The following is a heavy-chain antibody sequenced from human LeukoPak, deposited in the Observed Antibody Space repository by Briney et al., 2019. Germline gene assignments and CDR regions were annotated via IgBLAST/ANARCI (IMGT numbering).Heavy chain of an antibody. Sequence: SQTLSLTCTVSGGSISSGDYYWSWIRQPPGKGLEWIGYIYYSGSTYYNPSLKSRVTISVDTSKNQFSLKLSSVTAADTAVYYCARDLLNEGNHLDYWGQGTLVTVPS. V-gene: IGHV4-30-4*01. CDR3: ARDLLNEGNHLDY. J-gene: IGHJ4*02. CDR2: IYYSGST. CDR1: GGSISSGDYY. D-gene: IGHD4-23*01.